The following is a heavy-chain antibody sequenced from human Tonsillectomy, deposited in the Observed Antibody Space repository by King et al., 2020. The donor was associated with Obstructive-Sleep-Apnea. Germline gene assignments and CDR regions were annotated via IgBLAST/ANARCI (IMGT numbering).Heavy chain of an antibody. V-gene: IGHV1-46*01. CDR1: GYTFTSYY. D-gene: IGHD5-18*01. Sequence: VQLVESGAEVKKPGASVKVSCKASGYTFTSYYMHWVRQAPGQGLEWMGIINPSGGSTSYAQKFQGRVTMTRDTSTSTDYMELSSLRSEDTAVDYCARDEYSYGLVGAVPYYYGMDVWGQGTTVTVSS. CDR2: INPSGGST. J-gene: IGHJ6*02. CDR3: ARDEYSYGLVGAVPYYYGMDV.